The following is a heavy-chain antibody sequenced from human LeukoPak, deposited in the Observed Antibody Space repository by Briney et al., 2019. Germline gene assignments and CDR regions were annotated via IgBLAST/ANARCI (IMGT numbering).Heavy chain of an antibody. D-gene: IGHD3-9*01. CDR3: TPSLYDILTGSDY. V-gene: IGHV3-73*01. J-gene: IGHJ4*02. CDR2: IRSKPHSYTT. Sequence: PGGSLKLSCAASGFTFSGSDMHWVRQASGKGLEWVGLIRSKPHSYTTVYAASVKGRFTISRDESKNTAYLRMNSLKTEDTAVYYCTPSLYDILTGSDYWGQGTLVTVSS. CDR1: GFTFSGSD.